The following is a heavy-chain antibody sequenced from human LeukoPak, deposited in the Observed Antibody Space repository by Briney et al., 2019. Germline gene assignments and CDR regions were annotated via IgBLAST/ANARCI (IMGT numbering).Heavy chain of an antibody. J-gene: IGHJ4*02. Sequence: GRSLRLSCAASGFTFSSYAMSWVRQPPGKGLEWVSGTSGSGGSTYYTDSVKGRFIISRDNSKNTLYLQMNSLRAEDTAVYYCAKYSTTWYDYFEYWGQGILVTVSS. CDR2: TSGSGGST. CDR3: AKYSTTWYDYFEY. D-gene: IGHD6-13*01. CDR1: GFTFSSYA. V-gene: IGHV3-23*01.